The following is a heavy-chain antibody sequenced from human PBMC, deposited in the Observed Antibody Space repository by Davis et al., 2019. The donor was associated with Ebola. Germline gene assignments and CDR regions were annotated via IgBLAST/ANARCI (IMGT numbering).Heavy chain of an antibody. CDR3: ASTRSWYYYGMDV. CDR2: IYYSGST. V-gene: IGHV4-59*01. Sequence: PSETLSLTCTVSGGSISSYYWSWIRQPPGKGLEWIGYIYYSGSTNYNPSLKSRVTISVDTSKNQFSLKLSSVTAADTAVYYCASTRSWYYYGMDVWGQGTTVTVSS. J-gene: IGHJ6*02. CDR1: GGSISSYY.